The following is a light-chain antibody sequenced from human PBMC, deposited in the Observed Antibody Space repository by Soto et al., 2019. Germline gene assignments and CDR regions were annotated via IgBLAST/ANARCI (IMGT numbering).Light chain of an antibody. CDR3: SSYTSASTPLV. CDR2: DVS. J-gene: IGLJ2*01. V-gene: IGLV2-14*01. CDR1: GIDVGGYNY. Sequence: QSALTQPASVSGSPGQSITISCTGTGIDVGGYNYVSWYQQHPGKAPKVMIYDVSNRPSGVSNRFSGSKSGNTASLTISGLQAEDEADYYCSSYTSASTPLVFGGGTKVTVL.